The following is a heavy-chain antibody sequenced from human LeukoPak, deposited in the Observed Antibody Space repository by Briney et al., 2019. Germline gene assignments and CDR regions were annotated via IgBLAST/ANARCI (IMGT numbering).Heavy chain of an antibody. V-gene: IGHV3-9*01. J-gene: IGHJ4*02. CDR1: GFTFYDYA. CDR2: INWNSGSI. D-gene: IGHD1-26*01. CDR3: AKDPHRGSYSFYFDY. Sequence: GRSLRLSCAASGFTFYDYAMHWVRQAPGKGLEWVSRINWNSGSIGYADSVKGRFTISRDNAKNSLYLQMNSLRAEDTALYYCAKDPHRGSYSFYFDYWGQGTLVTVSS.